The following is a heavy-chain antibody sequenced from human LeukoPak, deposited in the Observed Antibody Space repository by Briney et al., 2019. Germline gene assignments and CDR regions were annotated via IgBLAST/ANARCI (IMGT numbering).Heavy chain of an antibody. D-gene: IGHD2-2*01. CDR3: ARHIILLGSTYYFDY. V-gene: IGHV4-39*01. CDR1: GGSISSSSYY. Sequence: PSQTLSLTCTVSGGSISSSSYYWGWIRQPPGKGLEWIGSIYYSGSTYYNPSLKSRVTISVDTSKNQFSLKLSSVTAADTAVYYCARHIILLGSTYYFDYWGQGTLVTVSS. CDR2: IYYSGST. J-gene: IGHJ4*02.